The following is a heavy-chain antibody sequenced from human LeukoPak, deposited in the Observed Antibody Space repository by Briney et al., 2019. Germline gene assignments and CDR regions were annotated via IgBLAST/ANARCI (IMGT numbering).Heavy chain of an antibody. J-gene: IGHJ3*02. CDR1: GGTFISYA. CDR3: ARDSEGRGELLPHAFDI. CDR2: IIPIFGTA. V-gene: IGHV1-69*01. Sequence: SSVKVSCKASGGTFISYAISWVRQAPGQGLEWMGGIIPIFGTANYAQKFQGRVTITADESTSTAYMELSSLRSEDTVVYYCARDSEGRGELLPHAFDIWGQGTMVTVSS. D-gene: IGHD1-26*01.